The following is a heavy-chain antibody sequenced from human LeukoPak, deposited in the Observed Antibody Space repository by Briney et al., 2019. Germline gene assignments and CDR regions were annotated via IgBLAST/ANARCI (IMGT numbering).Heavy chain of an antibody. CDR3: ARHVDYGDEDYYYYMDV. CDR2: INPNSGGT. CDR1: GYTFTGYY. J-gene: IGHJ6*03. Sequence: ASVKVSCKASGYTFTGYYMHWVRQAPGQGLEWMGWINPNSGGTNYAQKFQGRVTMTRDTSISTAYMELSRLRSDDTAVYYCARHVDYGDEDYYYYMDVWGKGTTVTVSS. V-gene: IGHV1-2*02. D-gene: IGHD4-17*01.